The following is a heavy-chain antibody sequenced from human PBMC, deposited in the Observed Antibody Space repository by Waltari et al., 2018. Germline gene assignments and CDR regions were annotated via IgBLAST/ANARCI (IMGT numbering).Heavy chain of an antibody. D-gene: IGHD1-1*01. CDR3: VRDATGNFDF. J-gene: IGHJ4*02. V-gene: IGHV4-38-2*02. Sequence: QVPLQESSPGLVKPQETLALTCTVSGYSISGGYYCGWIRQPPGKGLEWIVRVHPSGSTYYSPSFSSRVTRSIDTSKNQFSLRLTSVTAADTAVYYCVRDATGNFDFWGQGTLVTVSS. CDR1: GYSISGGYY. CDR2: VHPSGST.